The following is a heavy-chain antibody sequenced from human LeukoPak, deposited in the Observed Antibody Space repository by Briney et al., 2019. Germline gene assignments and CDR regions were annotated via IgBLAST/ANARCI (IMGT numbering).Heavy chain of an antibody. CDR3: AREHQPGYSSSYYSLDY. CDR1: GFSFSSYS. D-gene: IGHD6-13*01. J-gene: IGHJ4*02. Sequence: GGSLRLSCAASGFSFSSYSMNWVRQAPGKGLEWVSSITSSSSYISYADSVKGRFTISRDNAKNSLYLQTNSLRAEDTAVYFCAREHQPGYSSSYYSLDYWGQGSLVSVSS. V-gene: IGHV3-21*01. CDR2: ITSSSSYI.